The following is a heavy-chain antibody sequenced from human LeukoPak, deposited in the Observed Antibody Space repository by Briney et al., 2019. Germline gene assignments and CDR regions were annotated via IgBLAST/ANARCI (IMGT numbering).Heavy chain of an antibody. CDR1: GLTFDDYA. J-gene: IGHJ4*02. D-gene: IGHD3-10*01. CDR3: AKSIEGSGSYYDSYFDY. V-gene: IGHV3-9*01. Sequence: PGRSLRLSCAASGLTFDDYAMHWVRQAPGKGLEWVSGISWNSGSIGYADSVKGRFTISRDNAKSSLYLQMISLRVEDTALYYCAKSIEGSGSYYDSYFDYWGQGTLVTVSS. CDR2: ISWNSGSI.